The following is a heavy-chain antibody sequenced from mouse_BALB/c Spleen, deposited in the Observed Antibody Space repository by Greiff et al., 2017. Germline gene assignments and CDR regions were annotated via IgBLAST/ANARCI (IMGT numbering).Heavy chain of an antibody. CDR3: ARDPTYYRYDGYAMDY. CDR2: INSNGGST. V-gene: IGHV5-6-3*01. J-gene: IGHJ4*01. Sequence: VQLKESGGGLVQPGGSLKLSCAASGFTFSSYGMSWVRQTPDKRLELVATINSNGGSTYYPDSVKGRFTISRDNAKNTLYLQMSSLKSEDTAMYYCARDPTYYRYDGYAMDYWGQGTSVTVSS. D-gene: IGHD2-14*01. CDR1: GFTFSSYG.